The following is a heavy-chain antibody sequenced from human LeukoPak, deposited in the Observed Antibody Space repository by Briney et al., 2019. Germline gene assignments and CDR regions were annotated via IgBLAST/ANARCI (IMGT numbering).Heavy chain of an antibody. J-gene: IGHJ6*03. V-gene: IGHV4-38-2*02. D-gene: IGHD3-22*01. CDR1: GYSISSDCY. Sequence: KPSETLSLTCIVSGYSISSDCYWGWIRQPPGKGLEWIGSVYHTGRTYYNPSLKSRVTISVDTSKNQFSLKLSSVTAADTAVYYCAREAMIVYYYYYMDVWGKGTTVTISS. CDR2: VYHTGRT. CDR3: AREAMIVYYYYYMDV.